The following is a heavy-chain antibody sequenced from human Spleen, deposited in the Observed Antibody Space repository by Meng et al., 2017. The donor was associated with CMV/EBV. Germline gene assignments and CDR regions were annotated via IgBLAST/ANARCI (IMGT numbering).Heavy chain of an antibody. D-gene: IGHD1-26*01. CDR2: IWYDGSNK. J-gene: IGHJ4*02. Sequence: ASGFTFSSYVMHWVRQAPGKGLEWVAVIWYDGSNKYYADSVKGRFTISRDNSKNTLYLQMNSLRAEDTAVYYCAKDRAIVVATPFDYWGQGTLVTVSS. V-gene: IGHV3-33*06. CDR1: GFTFSSYV. CDR3: AKDRAIVVATPFDY.